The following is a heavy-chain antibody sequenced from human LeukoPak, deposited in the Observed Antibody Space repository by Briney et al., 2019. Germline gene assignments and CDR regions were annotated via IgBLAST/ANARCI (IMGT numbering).Heavy chain of an antibody. CDR3: ARHGFYSSSSNFDY. J-gene: IGHJ4*02. Sequence: ASETLSLTCTVSGGSISSSSYYWGWIRQPPGKGLEWIGSIYYSGSTYYNPSLKSRVTISVDTSKNQFSLKLSSVTAADTAVYYCARHGFYSSSSNFDYWGQGTLVTVSS. D-gene: IGHD6-6*01. CDR1: GGSISSSSYY. CDR2: IYYSGST. V-gene: IGHV4-39*01.